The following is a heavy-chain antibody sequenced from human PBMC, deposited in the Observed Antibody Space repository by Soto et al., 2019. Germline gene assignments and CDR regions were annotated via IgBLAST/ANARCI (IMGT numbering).Heavy chain of an antibody. Sequence: QVQLVQSGAEVKNPGASVKVSCKASGYTFTRYGIGWARQAPGQGLEWMGWINTYNGNTNYAQNVQGRVTMTTDTSTSTAYRELRSLRSNDTAIYYCAMVDVYVTPNPQDVWGQGTTVIVSS. J-gene: IGHJ6*02. CDR3: AMVDVYVTPNPQDV. V-gene: IGHV1-18*01. D-gene: IGHD3-16*01. CDR1: GYTFTRYG. CDR2: INTYNGNT.